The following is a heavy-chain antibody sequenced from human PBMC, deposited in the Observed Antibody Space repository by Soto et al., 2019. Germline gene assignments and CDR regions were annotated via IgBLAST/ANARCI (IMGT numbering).Heavy chain of an antibody. J-gene: IGHJ6*02. CDR3: ARIKWGLNYYTGMDV. CDR2: INPKTAAT. Sequence: QVLLVQSGAEVKKSGASVKVSCKPSGYSFSDYVIQWVRQAPGQGLEWVAWINPKTAATNYAKKFQGRVSLTWDTASTTASMELTRLRPDDAAVYYCARIKWGLNYYTGMDVWGQGTTVIVSS. CDR1: GYSFSDYV. V-gene: IGHV1-2*02. D-gene: IGHD3-10*01.